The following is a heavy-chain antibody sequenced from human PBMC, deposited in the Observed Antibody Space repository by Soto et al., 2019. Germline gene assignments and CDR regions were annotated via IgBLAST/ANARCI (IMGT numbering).Heavy chain of an antibody. D-gene: IGHD2-15*01. CDR1: GGTFSSYA. V-gene: IGHV1-69*01. CDR2: IIPIFGTA. J-gene: IGHJ5*02. Sequence: VSCKASGGTFSSYAISWVRQAPGQGLEWMGGIIPIFGTANYAQKFQGRVTITADESTSTAYMELSSLRSEDTAVYYCAREPGYSFPRGVVVVAATKYNWFDPWGQGTLVTV. CDR3: AREPGYSFPRGVVVVAATKYNWFDP.